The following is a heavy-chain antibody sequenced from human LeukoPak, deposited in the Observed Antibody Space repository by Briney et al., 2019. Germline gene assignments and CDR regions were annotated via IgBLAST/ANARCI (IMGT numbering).Heavy chain of an antibody. Sequence: GQSLPISCKGSGYSFTSYWIGWVRQMPGKGLEWMGIIYPGDSDTRYSPYFQGQVTISADKSISTAYLQWSSLKASDTAMYYCARQLKYDYGDYWFDPWGQGTLVTVSS. J-gene: IGHJ5*02. V-gene: IGHV5-51*01. CDR2: IYPGDSDT. CDR3: ARQLKYDYGDYWFDP. CDR1: GYSFTSYW. D-gene: IGHD4-17*01.